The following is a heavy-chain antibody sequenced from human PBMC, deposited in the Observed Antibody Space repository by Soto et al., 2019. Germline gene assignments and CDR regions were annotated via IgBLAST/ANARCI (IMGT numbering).Heavy chain of an antibody. CDR1: GLTFSPDG. D-gene: IGHD1-26*01. V-gene: IGHV3-48*03. CDR2: IHPSGQPI. J-gene: IGHJ3*01. Sequence: PGGSPRLSCSASGLTFSPDGRYLVRQAPGKGLEWVSYIHPSGQPIFYADSVKGRFTISRDNAKNSLYLQRSRLRAEDSAVYYCARRASRWGQCTMVTVSS. CDR3: ARRASR.